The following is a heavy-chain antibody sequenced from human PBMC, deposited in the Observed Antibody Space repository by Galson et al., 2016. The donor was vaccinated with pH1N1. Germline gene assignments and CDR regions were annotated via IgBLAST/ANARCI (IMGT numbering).Heavy chain of an antibody. D-gene: IGHD5-12*01. CDR1: GFTFSSYA. CDR2: ISYDGSNQ. J-gene: IGHJ4*02. Sequence: SLRLSCAASGFTFSSYAMYWVRQAPGKGLEWVAVISYDGSNQYYADSVKGRFTISRDNSKNTLYLQMNSLRAEDTAVYYCARGGMGIPDSGYEMTLHYWGQGTLVTVSS. V-gene: IGHV3-30-3*01. CDR3: ARGGMGIPDSGYEMTLHY.